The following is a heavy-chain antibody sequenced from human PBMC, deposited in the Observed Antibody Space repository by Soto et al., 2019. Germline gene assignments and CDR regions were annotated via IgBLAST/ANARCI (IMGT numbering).Heavy chain of an antibody. Sequence: GASVKVSCKASGYTFTSYCISWVRQAPGQGLEWMGWISAYNGNTNYAQKLQGRVTMTTDTSTSTAYMELRSLRSDDTAVYYCARDRFYDFWSGYYGWFDPWGQGTLVTVSS. J-gene: IGHJ5*02. CDR3: ARDRFYDFWSGYYGWFDP. CDR1: GYTFTSYC. V-gene: IGHV1-18*01. CDR2: ISAYNGNT. D-gene: IGHD3-3*01.